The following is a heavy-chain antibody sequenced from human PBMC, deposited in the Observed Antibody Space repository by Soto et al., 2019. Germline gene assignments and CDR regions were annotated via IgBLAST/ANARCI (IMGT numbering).Heavy chain of an antibody. D-gene: IGHD2-8*01. CDR3: ARTPNNGRAGVYGMDV. V-gene: IGHV1-2*04. CDR2: IDGDSGDT. CDR1: GYTFTNYY. J-gene: IGHJ6*02. Sequence: QVQLVQSGAEVKKPGASVKVSCKASGYTFTNYYIHWVRQAPGQGLEWMGWIDGDSGDTKDAQKFQDWVTMTRDTSINTAYMELSRLTSDDTAVYYCARTPNNGRAGVYGMDVWGQGTTVTVSS.